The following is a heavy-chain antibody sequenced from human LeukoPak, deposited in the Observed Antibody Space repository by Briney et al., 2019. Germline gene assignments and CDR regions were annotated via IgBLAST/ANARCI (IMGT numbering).Heavy chain of an antibody. CDR1: GFTFSSYG. CDR2: IRYDGSNK. CDR3: ARGEYSSSSSAPFDY. Sequence: GGSLRLSCAASGFTFSSYGMHWVRQAPGKGLEWVAFIRYDGSNKYYADSVKGRFTISRDNSKNTLYLQMNSLRAEDTAVYYCARGEYSSSSSAPFDYWGQGTLVTVSS. D-gene: IGHD6-6*01. V-gene: IGHV3-30*02. J-gene: IGHJ4*02.